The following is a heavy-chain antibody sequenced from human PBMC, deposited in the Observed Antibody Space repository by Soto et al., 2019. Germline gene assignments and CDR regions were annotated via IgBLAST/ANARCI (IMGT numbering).Heavy chain of an antibody. D-gene: IGHD5-12*01. CDR1: GGSFSGYY. V-gene: IGHV4-34*01. CDR2: INHSGST. Sequence: QVQLRQWGAGLLKPSETLSLTCAVYGGSFSGYYWSWIRQPPGKGLEWIGEINHSGSTNYNPSLKSRVTISVDTSKNQFSLKLSSVTAADTAVYYCARGGGWIDAFDIWGQGTMVTVSS. J-gene: IGHJ3*02. CDR3: ARGGGWIDAFDI.